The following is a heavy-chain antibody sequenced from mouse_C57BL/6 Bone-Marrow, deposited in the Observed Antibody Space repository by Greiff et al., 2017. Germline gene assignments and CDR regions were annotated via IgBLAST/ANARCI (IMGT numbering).Heavy chain of an antibody. V-gene: IGHV1-55*01. D-gene: IGHD2-1*01. Sequence: QVQLQQPGAELVKPGASVKMSCKASGYTFTSYWIPWVKQRPGQGLEWIGDIYPGSGSTNYTEKFKSKATLTVDTSSSTAYMQLSSLTSEDSAVYYGARDGFYGNWYFDVWGTGTTVTVSS. CDR1: GYTFTSYW. CDR2: IYPGSGST. CDR3: ARDGFYGNWYFDV. J-gene: IGHJ1*03.